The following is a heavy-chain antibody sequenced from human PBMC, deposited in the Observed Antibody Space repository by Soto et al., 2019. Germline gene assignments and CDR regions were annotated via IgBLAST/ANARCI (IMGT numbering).Heavy chain of an antibody. J-gene: IGHJ4*02. CDR2: IHGSNGGT. Sequence: GVLLRLSCAASGFAFSSYAMRWVRQAPGKGLEWVSSIHGSNGGTYYADSVKGRFTSSRDNSKNTLWLQMNSLRAEDTAVYYCAKNYFFDFWGQGSLVTVSS. CDR3: AKNYFFDF. CDR1: GFAFSSYA. V-gene: IGHV3-23*01.